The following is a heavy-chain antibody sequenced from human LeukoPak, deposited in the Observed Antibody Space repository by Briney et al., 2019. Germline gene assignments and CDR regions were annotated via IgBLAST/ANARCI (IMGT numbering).Heavy chain of an antibody. CDR2: IYYSGSS. CDR1: GGSIRSYY. V-gene: IGHV4-59*08. D-gene: IGHD3-10*01. CDR3: ARLRELWLDFDY. J-gene: IGHJ4*02. Sequence: PSETLSLTCTVSGGSIRSYYWSWIRQPPGKGLEWIGYIYYSGSSNYNPSLKSRVTIPVDTSKNQFSLKLSSVTAADTAVYYCARLRELWLDFDYWGQGTLVTVSS.